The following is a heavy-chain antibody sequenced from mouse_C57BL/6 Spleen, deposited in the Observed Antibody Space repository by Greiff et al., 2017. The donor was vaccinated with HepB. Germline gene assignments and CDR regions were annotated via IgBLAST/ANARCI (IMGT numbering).Heavy chain of an antibody. CDR1: GFTFSSYA. J-gene: IGHJ4*01. CDR2: ISDGGSYT. Sequence: EVQLVESGGGLVKPGGSLKLSCAASGFTFSSYAMSWVRQTPEKRLEWVATISDGGSYTYYPDNVKGRFTISRDNAKNNLYLQMSHLKSEDTAMYYCARLWLRRLYYYAMDYWGQGTSVTVSS. D-gene: IGHD2-2*01. CDR3: ARLWLRRLYYYAMDY. V-gene: IGHV5-4*01.